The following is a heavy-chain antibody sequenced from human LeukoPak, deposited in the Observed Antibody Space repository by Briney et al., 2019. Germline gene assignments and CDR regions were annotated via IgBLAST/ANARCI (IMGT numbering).Heavy chain of an antibody. V-gene: IGHV4-39*01. J-gene: IGHJ5*02. CDR2: IYYSGST. CDR3: ARLSSSWYLIDWFDP. CDR1: GGSISSSSYY. Sequence: SETLSLTCTVSGGSISSSSYYWGWIRQPPGKGLEWIGSIYYSGSTYYNPSLKSRVTISVDTSKNQFSLKLSSVTAADTAVYYCARLSSSWYLIDWFDPWGQGTLVTVSS. D-gene: IGHD6-13*01.